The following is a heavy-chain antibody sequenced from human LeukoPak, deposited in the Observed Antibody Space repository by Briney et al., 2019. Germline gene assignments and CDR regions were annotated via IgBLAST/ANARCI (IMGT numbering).Heavy chain of an antibody. J-gene: IGHJ4*02. CDR3: ARHEVPGIQLWSPFDY. D-gene: IGHD5-18*01. CDR2: IYYSGST. V-gene: IGHV4-39*01. Sequence: SETLSLTCTVSGGSISSSSYYWGWIRQPPGKGLEWIGSIYYSGSTYYNPSLKSRVTISVDTSKNQFSLKLSSVTAADTAVYYCARHEVPGIQLWSPFDYWGQGTLVTVSS. CDR1: GGSISSSSYY.